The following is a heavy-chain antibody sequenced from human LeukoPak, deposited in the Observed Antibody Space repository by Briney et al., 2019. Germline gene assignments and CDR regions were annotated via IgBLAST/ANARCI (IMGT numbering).Heavy chain of an antibody. Sequence: GESLKISCKGSGYSFTSYWIGWVRQMPGKGLEWMGIIYPGDSDTRYSPSSQGQVTISADKSISTAYLQWSSLKASDTATYYCARWDYYGSGSYYRSPNFDYWGQGTLVTVSS. CDR2: IYPGDSDT. CDR1: GYSFTSYW. J-gene: IGHJ4*02. CDR3: ARWDYYGSGSYYRSPNFDY. V-gene: IGHV5-51*01. D-gene: IGHD3-10*01.